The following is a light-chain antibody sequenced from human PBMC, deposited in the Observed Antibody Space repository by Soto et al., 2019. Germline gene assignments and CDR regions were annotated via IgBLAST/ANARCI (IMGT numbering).Light chain of an antibody. Sequence: QSALAQPASVSGSPGQSITISCTGTRSDIGRYNYVSWYQQHPGEAPKLLIYEVTYRPSGVPDRFSGSKSGNTASLTVSGLQAADEADYFCKSYAGSNTYVFGSGTKLTVL. V-gene: IGLV2-8*01. J-gene: IGLJ1*01. CDR3: KSYAGSNTYV. CDR1: RSDIGRYNY. CDR2: EVT.